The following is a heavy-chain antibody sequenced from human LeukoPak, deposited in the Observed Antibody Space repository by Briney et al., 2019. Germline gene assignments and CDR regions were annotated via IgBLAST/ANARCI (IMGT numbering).Heavy chain of an antibody. CDR2: IYYSGST. CDR1: GGSISSYY. J-gene: IGHJ3*02. D-gene: IGHD3-22*01. V-gene: IGHV4-59*01. Sequence: SETLSLTCTVSGGSISSYYWSWIRQPPGKGLEWIGYIYYSGSTNYNPSLKSRVTISVDTSKNQFSLKLSSVTAADTAVYYCARLTLYYYDSRGAFDIWGQETMVTVSS. CDR3: ARLTLYYYDSRGAFDI.